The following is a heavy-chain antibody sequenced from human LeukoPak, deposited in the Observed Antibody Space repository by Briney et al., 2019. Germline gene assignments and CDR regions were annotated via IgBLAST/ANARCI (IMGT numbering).Heavy chain of an antibody. CDR1: GGSFSGYY. CDR2: MNPSGST. Sequence: PSETLSLTCAAYGGSFSGYYWTWIRQAPEKGLEWIGEMNPSGSTNYNPSLKGRVTISVDTSKNQFSLELSSVTAADTAVYYCARGRQDVTMIVVVMTAVSYYLDVWGKGTTVTVS. CDR3: ARGRQDVTMIVVVMTAVSYYLDV. V-gene: IGHV4-34*01. D-gene: IGHD3-22*01. J-gene: IGHJ6*03.